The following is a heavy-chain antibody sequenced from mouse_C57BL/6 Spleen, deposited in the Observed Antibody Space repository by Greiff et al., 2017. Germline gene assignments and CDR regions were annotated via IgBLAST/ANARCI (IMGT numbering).Heavy chain of an antibody. CDR2: IRNKANGYTT. V-gene: IGHV7-3*01. Sequence: EVKVVASGGGLVQPGGSLSLSCAASGFTFTDYYMSWVRQPPGKALEWLGFIRNKANGYTTEYSASVKGRFTISRDNSQSILYLQMNALRAEDSATYYCARYDWEYAMDYWGQGTSVTVSS. CDR1: GFTFTDYY. J-gene: IGHJ4*01. CDR3: ARYDWEYAMDY. D-gene: IGHD4-1*01.